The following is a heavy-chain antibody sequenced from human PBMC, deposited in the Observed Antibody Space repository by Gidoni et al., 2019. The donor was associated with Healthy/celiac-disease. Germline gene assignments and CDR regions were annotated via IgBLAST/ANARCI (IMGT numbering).Heavy chain of an antibody. CDR2: IFSNDEK. Sequence: QVTLKESGPVLVKPTETLTLTCTVSGFSLSNARMGVSWIRQPPGKALEWLAHIFSNDEKSYSTSLKSRLTISNDTSKSQVVLTMTTMDPVDTATYYCARIGVSGLPSDYWGQGTLVTVSS. D-gene: IGHD3-3*01. CDR3: ARIGVSGLPSDY. CDR1: GFSLSNARMG. J-gene: IGHJ4*02. V-gene: IGHV2-26*01.